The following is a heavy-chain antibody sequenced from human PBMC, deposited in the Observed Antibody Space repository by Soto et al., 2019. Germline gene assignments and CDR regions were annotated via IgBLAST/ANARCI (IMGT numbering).Heavy chain of an antibody. V-gene: IGHV3-21*01. CDR3: ERKGYADYGGVDV. CDR1: VFTFSSYS. D-gene: IGHD4-17*01. Sequence: WGCLGIAWAFSVFTFSSYSMNRVRQAPGKGLEWVSSISSSRNYIYYADSVKGRFTISRDNAKNSLYLQMNSLRAEDTAVYHCERKGYADYGGVDVWGQGTTVTGSS. CDR2: ISSSRNYI. J-gene: IGHJ6*01.